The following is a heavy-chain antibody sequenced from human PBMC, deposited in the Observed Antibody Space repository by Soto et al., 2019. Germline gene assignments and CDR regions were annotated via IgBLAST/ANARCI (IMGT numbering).Heavy chain of an antibody. V-gene: IGHV3-9*01. CDR3: VKDESINWYSGHFRH. D-gene: IGHD6-13*01. J-gene: IGHJ1*01. Sequence: GGSLRLSCAASGFTFDDYAMHWVRQVPGKGLERVSGINWNSGSIGYGDSVKGRFAISRDNAKNSLHLQMNSLSAEDTAFYYCVKDESINWYSGHFRHWGQGTLVTVSS. CDR2: INWNSGSI. CDR1: GFTFDDYA.